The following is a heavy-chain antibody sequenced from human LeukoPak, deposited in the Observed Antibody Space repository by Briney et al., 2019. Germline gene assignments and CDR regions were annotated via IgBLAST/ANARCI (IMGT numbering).Heavy chain of an antibody. J-gene: IGHJ4*02. Sequence: ASVKVSCKASGYTFTIHGISWVRQAPGQGLEWMGWISTYNGDTNYTQNLQGRVTMTTDTSTNTAYMELRSLRSDDTAVYYCAREGIRSAIDYWGQGTLVTVSS. CDR2: ISTYNGDT. V-gene: IGHV1-18*01. CDR1: GYTFTIHG. D-gene: IGHD2-15*01. CDR3: AREGIRSAIDY.